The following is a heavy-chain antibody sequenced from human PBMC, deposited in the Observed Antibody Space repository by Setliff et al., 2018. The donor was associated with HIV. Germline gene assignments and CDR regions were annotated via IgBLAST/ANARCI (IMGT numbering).Heavy chain of an antibody. CDR3: ARTPARKGRGVYYFDY. Sequence: GASVKVSCKSSGDTFTGYTITWVRQAPGQSLEWMGWINGGIGNTKYSQKFQDRVTITRDSSTTTAYMELRSLRSDDTAVYYCARTPARKGRGVYYFDYWGQGTLVTVSS. D-gene: IGHD1-26*01. CDR1: GDTFTGYT. V-gene: IGHV1-3*01. CDR2: INGGIGNT. J-gene: IGHJ4*02.